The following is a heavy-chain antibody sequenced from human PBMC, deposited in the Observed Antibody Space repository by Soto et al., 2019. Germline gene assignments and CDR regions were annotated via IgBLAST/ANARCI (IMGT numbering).Heavy chain of an antibody. V-gene: IGHV3-23*01. CDR3: AKSTPISRYSSGRPTRAMDV. CDR1: GFTFSSYA. J-gene: IGHJ6*03. D-gene: IGHD6-19*01. CDR2: ISGSGGST. Sequence: EVQLLESGGGLVQPGGSLRLSCAASGFTFSSYAMSWVRQAPGKGLEWVSAISGSGGSTYYADSVKGRFTISRDNSKNTLYLQMNSLRAEDTAVYYCAKSTPISRYSSGRPTRAMDVWGKGTTVTVSS.